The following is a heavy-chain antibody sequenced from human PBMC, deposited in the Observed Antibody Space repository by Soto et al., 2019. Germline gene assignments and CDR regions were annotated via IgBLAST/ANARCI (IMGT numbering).Heavy chain of an antibody. J-gene: IGHJ4*02. V-gene: IGHV3-30-3*01. CDR3: AREPWGYSGSAKHFDY. CDR2: ISYAGDYK. Sequence: VHLVESGGGVVQPGGSLRLSCAASGFNFRGFTMHWVRQAPDKGLEWLSVISYAGDYKNYADSVRGRISIARDNSKHPLFPQMNSPRPYDTAVYFCAREPWGYSGSAKHFDYWGQGSLVIVSS. CDR1: GFNFRGFT. D-gene: IGHD6-25*01.